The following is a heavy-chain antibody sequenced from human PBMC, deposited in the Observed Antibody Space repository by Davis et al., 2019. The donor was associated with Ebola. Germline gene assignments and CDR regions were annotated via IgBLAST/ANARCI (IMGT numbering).Heavy chain of an antibody. J-gene: IGHJ4*02. CDR3: ARGRVGGSGSYHYIDY. CDR1: GGSFSGYY. D-gene: IGHD3-10*01. CDR2: INHSGST. Sequence: MPSETLSLTCAVYGGSFSGYYWSWIRQPPGKGLEWIGEINHSGSTNYNSSLKSRVTISVDTSKNQFSLKLSSVTATDTAVYYCARGRVGGSGSYHYIDYWGQGTLVTVSS. V-gene: IGHV4-34*01.